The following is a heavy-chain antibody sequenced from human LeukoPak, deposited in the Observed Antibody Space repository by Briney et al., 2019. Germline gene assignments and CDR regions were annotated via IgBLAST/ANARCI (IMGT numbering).Heavy chain of an antibody. CDR3: ARDGGSGSPHLSYYYYGMDI. Sequence: PGGSLRLSCAASGFTVSITYMTWVRQARGKGLEWVSFIYNGDTTYYADSVKGRLTISRGTSENTLYLQMNNLRVEDTAVYYCARDGGSGSPHLSYYYYGMDIWGQGTTVTVSS. CDR2: IYNGDTT. V-gene: IGHV3-53*01. J-gene: IGHJ6*02. CDR1: GFTVSITY. D-gene: IGHD3-10*01.